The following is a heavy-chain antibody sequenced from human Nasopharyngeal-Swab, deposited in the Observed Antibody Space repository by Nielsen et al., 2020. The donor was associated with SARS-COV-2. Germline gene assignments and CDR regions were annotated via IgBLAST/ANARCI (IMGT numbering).Heavy chain of an antibody. D-gene: IGHD3-22*01. CDR2: ISAYNGNT. CDR1: GYTFTSYG. J-gene: IGHJ3*02. CDR3: ASPGPHSSGYTTPPNAFDI. V-gene: IGHV1-18*01. Sequence: SVNVSCMASGYTFTSYGISWVRQAPGQGLEWMGWISAYNGNTNYAQKLQGRVTMTTDTSTSTAYMALRSLRSDDTAVYYCASPGPHSSGYTTPPNAFDIWGQGTMVTVSS.